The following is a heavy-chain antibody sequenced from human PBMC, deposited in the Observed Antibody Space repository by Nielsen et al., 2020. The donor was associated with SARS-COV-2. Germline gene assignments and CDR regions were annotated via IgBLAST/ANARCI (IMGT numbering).Heavy chain of an antibody. Sequence: SETLSLTCAVSGGSISSGGYSWSWIRQPPGKGLEWIGYIYHSGSTYYNPSLKSRVTISVARSKNQFSLKLSSVTAADTAVYYCARLYSSSWYRYFDYWGQGTLVTVSS. D-gene: IGHD6-13*01. V-gene: IGHV4-30-2*01. CDR3: ARLYSSSWYRYFDY. CDR1: GGSISSGGYS. J-gene: IGHJ4*02. CDR2: IYHSGST.